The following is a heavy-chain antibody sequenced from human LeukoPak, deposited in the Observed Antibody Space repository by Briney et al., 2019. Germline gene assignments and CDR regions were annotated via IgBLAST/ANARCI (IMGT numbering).Heavy chain of an antibody. CDR1: GYTFTGYY. V-gene: IGHV1-2*02. D-gene: IGHD2-2*01. CDR3: ARDIVVVPAAIHYYYYMDV. J-gene: IGHJ6*03. CDR2: INLNSGGT. Sequence: ASVKVSCKASGYTFTGYYMHWVRQAPGQGLEWMGWINLNSGGTNYAQKFQGRVTMTRDTSISTAYMELSRLRSDDTAVYYCARDIVVVPAAIHYYYYMDVWGKGTTVTVSS.